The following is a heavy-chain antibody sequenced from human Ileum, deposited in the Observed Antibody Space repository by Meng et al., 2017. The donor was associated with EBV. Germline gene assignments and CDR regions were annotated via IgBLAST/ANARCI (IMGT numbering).Heavy chain of an antibody. V-gene: IGHV4-39*01. CDR1: GAPINSSSYY. J-gene: IGHJ5*02. Sequence: QLQLQESGPGLGKPSEPLSLTCTDSGAPINSSSYYWGWIRQPPGKGLEWIGSIYYSGRTYYNPSLKSRVTISVDTSKNQFSLKLSSVTAADTAVYYCARPIAAAGWFDPWGQGTLVTVSS. CDR2: IYYSGRT. CDR3: ARPIAAAGWFDP. D-gene: IGHD6-13*01.